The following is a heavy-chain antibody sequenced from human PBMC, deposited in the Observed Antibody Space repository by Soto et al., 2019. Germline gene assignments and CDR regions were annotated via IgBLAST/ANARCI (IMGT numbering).Heavy chain of an antibody. D-gene: IGHD2-15*01. V-gene: IGHV4-34*01. Sequence: SETLSLTCAVNGGSFSAYYWTWIRQPPGRGLEWIGEIDHSGSTNYNPSLESRVSMSIDTAKNRFSLNVSAVTAADTAVYYCVRGLRYSGMDVWGQGTTVTVSS. CDR1: GGSFSAYY. J-gene: IGHJ6*02. CDR3: VRGLRYSGMDV. CDR2: IDHSGST.